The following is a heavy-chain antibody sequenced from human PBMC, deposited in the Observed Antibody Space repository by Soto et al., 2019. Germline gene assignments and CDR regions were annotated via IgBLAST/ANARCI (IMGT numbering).Heavy chain of an antibody. D-gene: IGHD3-16*01. J-gene: IGHJ6*02. CDR2: IIPILGIA. CDR3: ARGSLGDTDYGMDV. V-gene: IGHV1-69*02. CDR1: GGTFSSYT. Sequence: QVQLVQSGAEVKKPGSSVKVSCKASGGTFSSYTISWVRQAPGQGLEWMGRIIPILGIANYAQKFQGRVTITADKSTSTDYMERSSLRSEDTAVYYCARGSLGDTDYGMDVWGQGTTVTVSS.